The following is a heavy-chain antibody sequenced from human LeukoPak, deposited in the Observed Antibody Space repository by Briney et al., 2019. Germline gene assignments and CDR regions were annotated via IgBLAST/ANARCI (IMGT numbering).Heavy chain of an antibody. V-gene: IGHV4-4*02. CDR1: GGSISSSNW. CDR2: IYHSGST. D-gene: IGHD5-18*01. Sequence: SETLSLTCAVSGGSISSSNWWSWVRQPPGKGLEWIGEIYHSGSTNYNPSLKSRVTISVDTSKNQFSLKLSSVTAADTAVYYCARYAGYSYGNYFDYWGQGTLVTVSS. J-gene: IGHJ4*02. CDR3: ARYAGYSYGNYFDY.